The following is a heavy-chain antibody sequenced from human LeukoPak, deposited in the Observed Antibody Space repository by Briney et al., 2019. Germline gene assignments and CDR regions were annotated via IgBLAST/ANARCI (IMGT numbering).Heavy chain of an antibody. CDR1: GFTFSNYW. Sequence: GGSLRLSCVVSGFTFSNYWMSWVRQTPGKGLEWVANIKQDESEKYYVDSVKGRFTISRDNAKNSLYLQMNSPRAEDTAVYYCARGSAVTANNFDFWGQGTLVTVSS. CDR2: IKQDESEK. D-gene: IGHD4-11*01. V-gene: IGHV3-7*01. CDR3: ARGSAVTANNFDF. J-gene: IGHJ4*02.